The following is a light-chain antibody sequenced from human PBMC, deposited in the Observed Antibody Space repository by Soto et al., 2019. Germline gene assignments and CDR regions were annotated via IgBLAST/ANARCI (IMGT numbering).Light chain of an antibody. CDR2: ENN. CDR1: SSNIGNNY. Sequence: QSVLTQPPSVSAAPGQKVTISCSGSSSNIGNNYVSWYQQLPGTAPKLLIYENNKRPSGIPDRFSGSKSGTSATLGITGLQTGDEADYYCGTWDSGLSVYVFGTGTKVXVL. J-gene: IGLJ1*01. V-gene: IGLV1-51*02. CDR3: GTWDSGLSVYV.